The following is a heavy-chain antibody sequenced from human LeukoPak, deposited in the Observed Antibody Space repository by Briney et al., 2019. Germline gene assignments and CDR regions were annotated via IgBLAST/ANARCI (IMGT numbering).Heavy chain of an antibody. CDR1: GGSFSGYY. CDR2: INHSGST. J-gene: IGHJ6*03. Sequence: SETLSLTCAVYGGSFSGYYWSWIRQPPGKGLEWIGEINHSGSTHYNPSLKSRVTISVDTSKNQVSLKLRSVTAADTAVYYCARTTEGYAGGPGYSYYYYMDVWGKGTTVTISS. D-gene: IGHD5-12*01. V-gene: IGHV4-34*01. CDR3: ARTTEGYAGGPGYSYYYYMDV.